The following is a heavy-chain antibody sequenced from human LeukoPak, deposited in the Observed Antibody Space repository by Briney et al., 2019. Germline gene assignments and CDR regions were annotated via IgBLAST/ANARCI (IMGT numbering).Heavy chain of an antibody. CDR3: AKSLLRYFDWLPDV. D-gene: IGHD3-9*01. CDR1: GFTFSSYA. Sequence: GGSLRLSCAASGFTFSSYAMSWVRQAPGKGLEWVSAISGSGGSTYYADSVRGRFTISRDNSKNTLYLQMNSLRAEDTAVYYCAKSLLRYFDWLPDVWGQGTTVTVSS. J-gene: IGHJ6*02. V-gene: IGHV3-23*01. CDR2: ISGSGGST.